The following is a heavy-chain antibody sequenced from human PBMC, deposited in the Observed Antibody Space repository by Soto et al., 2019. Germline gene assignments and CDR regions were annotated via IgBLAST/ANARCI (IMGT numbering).Heavy chain of an antibody. V-gene: IGHV3-30*18. J-gene: IGHJ6*02. D-gene: IGHD5-18*01. CDR1: GFTFSSYG. CDR3: AKGGQLWTNYYYYGMDV. Sequence: VGSLRLSCAASGFTFSSYGMHWVRQAPGKGLEWVAVISYDGSNKYYADSVKGRFTISRDNSKNTLYLQMNSLRAEDTAVYYCAKGGQLWTNYYYYGMDVWGQGTTVTVSS. CDR2: ISYDGSNK.